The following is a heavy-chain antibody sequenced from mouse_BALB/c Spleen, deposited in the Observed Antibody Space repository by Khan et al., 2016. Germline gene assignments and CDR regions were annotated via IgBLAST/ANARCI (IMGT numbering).Heavy chain of an antibody. CDR2: ISSSGST. CDR1: GYSITSDYA. J-gene: IGHJ4*01. CDR3: ARSDYGDKDAMDY. V-gene: IGHV3-2*02. D-gene: IGHD1-1*01. Sequence: EVQLQESGPGLVKPSQSLSLTCTVTGYSITSDYAWNWIRQFPGNRLEWMGYISSSGSTSYNPSLKSRISITRDTSKNQFFLQLNSVTSEDTATYYCARSDYGDKDAMDYWGQGTSVTVSS.